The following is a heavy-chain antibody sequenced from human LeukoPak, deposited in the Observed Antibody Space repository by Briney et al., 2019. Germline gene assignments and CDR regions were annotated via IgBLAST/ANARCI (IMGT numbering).Heavy chain of an antibody. CDR2: ISGSGGST. Sequence: PGGSLRLSCAASGFTFSSYAMSWVRQAPGKGLEWVSAISGSGGSTYYADSVKGRFTISRDNSKNTLYLQMSSLRAEDTAVYYCAKDGARSSSGGDYWGQGTLVTVSS. J-gene: IGHJ4*02. D-gene: IGHD6-6*01. V-gene: IGHV3-23*01. CDR1: GFTFSSYA. CDR3: AKDGARSSSGGDY.